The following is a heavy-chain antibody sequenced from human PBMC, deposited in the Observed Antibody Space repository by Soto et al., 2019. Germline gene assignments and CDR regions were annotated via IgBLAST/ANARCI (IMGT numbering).Heavy chain of an antibody. Sequence: EVQLLESGGNLVQPGGSLRLSCAASRVTFSNYAMSWVRQAPGKGLEWVSAISAGGGSTNYADSVKGRFTISRDNSKNTLNLSMRSLRSEETAVYYCAYLVGTGAIPGGMGVWGQVTTVT. CDR3: AYLVGTGAIPGGMGV. V-gene: IGHV3-23*01. CDR1: RVTFSNYA. D-gene: IGHD1-26*01. J-gene: IGHJ6*01. CDR2: ISAGGGST.